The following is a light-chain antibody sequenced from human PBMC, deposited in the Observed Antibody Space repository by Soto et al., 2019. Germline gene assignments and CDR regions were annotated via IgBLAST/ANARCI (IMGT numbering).Light chain of an antibody. CDR3: QQRSHWPT. J-gene: IGKJ4*01. V-gene: IGKV3-11*01. CDR2: DAS. CDR1: QSVSSY. Sequence: EIVLTQSPATLSLSPGERATLSCRASQSVSSYLAWYQQKPGQAPRLLIYDASNRATGIPARFSGSGSGTDFTLTISSLEPEDFEFYYCQQRSHWPTFGGGTKVEIK.